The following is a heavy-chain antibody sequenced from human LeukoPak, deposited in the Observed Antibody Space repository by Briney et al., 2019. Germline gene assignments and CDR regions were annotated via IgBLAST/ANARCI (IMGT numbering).Heavy chain of an antibody. Sequence: SETLSLTCAVYGGSFSGYYWSWIRQPPGKGLEWIGEIKHSGSTNYNPSLKSRVTISVDTSKNQFSLKLSSVTAADTAVYYCARGNYGDYSYYYYYYMDVWGKGTTVTVSS. CDR2: IKHSGST. J-gene: IGHJ6*03. V-gene: IGHV4-34*01. D-gene: IGHD4-17*01. CDR1: GGSFSGYY. CDR3: ARGNYGDYSYYYYYYMDV.